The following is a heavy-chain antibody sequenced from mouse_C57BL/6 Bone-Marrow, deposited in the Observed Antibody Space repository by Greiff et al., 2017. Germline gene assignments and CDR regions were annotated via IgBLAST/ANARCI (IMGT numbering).Heavy chain of an antibody. CDR2: INPSTGGT. Sequence: EVKLVESGPELVKPGASVKISCKASGYSFTGYYMNWVKQSPEKSLEWIGEINPSTGGTTYNQKFKAKATLTVDKSSSTAYMQLKSLTSEDSAVYYCARRPFYAMDYWGQGTSVTVSS. CDR3: ARRPFYAMDY. J-gene: IGHJ4*01. V-gene: IGHV1-42*01. CDR1: GYSFTGYY.